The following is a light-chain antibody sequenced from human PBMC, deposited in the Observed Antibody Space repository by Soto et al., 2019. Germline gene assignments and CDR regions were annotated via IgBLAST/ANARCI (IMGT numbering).Light chain of an antibody. Sequence: QLVLTQSPSASASLGASVKLTCTLSSGHSSYAIAWHQQQPEKGSRYLMKLNSDGSHSKGDGIPDRFSGSSSGAERYLTISSLQSEDEADYYCQTWGAGTVVFGGGTKVTVL. J-gene: IGLJ2*01. CDR2: LNSDGSH. V-gene: IGLV4-69*01. CDR1: SGHSSYA. CDR3: QTWGAGTVV.